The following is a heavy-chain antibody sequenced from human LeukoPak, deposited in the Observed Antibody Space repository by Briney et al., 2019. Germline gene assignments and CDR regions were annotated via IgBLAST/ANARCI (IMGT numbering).Heavy chain of an antibody. J-gene: IGHJ6*03. Sequence: GSLRLSCAASGFSVSSNYMSWVRQAPGTGLEWVSVIFSGGSAYYADSVKGRFTISRDNSKNTLYLQMNSLRAEDTAVYYCAKDLPGVYFRYYMDVWGKGTTVTVSS. CDR3: AKDLPGVYFRYYMDV. D-gene: IGHD7-27*01. CDR1: GFSVSSNY. CDR2: IFSGGSA. V-gene: IGHV3-66*01.